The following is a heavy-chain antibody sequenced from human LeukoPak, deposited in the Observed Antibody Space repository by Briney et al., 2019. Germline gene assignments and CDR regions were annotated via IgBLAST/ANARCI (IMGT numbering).Heavy chain of an antibody. Sequence: GGSLRLSCAASGLSFSKAGLTWIRQAPGGRLEWVGRIKSRSDCGTIDYAALVKGRFTRYRDDSKATLYLQMSSLKTEDTAVYYCTTNHNYFNSRAYFTSRDYWGQGTLVTVSS. D-gene: IGHD3-22*01. CDR2: IKSRSDCGTI. CDR1: GLSFSKAG. V-gene: IGHV3-15*01. J-gene: IGHJ4*02. CDR3: TTNHNYFNSRAYFTSRDY.